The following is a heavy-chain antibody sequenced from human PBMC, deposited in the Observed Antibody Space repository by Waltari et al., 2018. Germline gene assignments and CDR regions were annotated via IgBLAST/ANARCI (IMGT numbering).Heavy chain of an antibody. J-gene: IGHJ4*02. V-gene: IGHV4-38-2*02. CDR3: ARDLRYCSGGSCYTQLDY. CDR1: GYSISSGYY. D-gene: IGHD2-15*01. CDR2: IYHSGST. Sequence: QVQLQESGPGLVKPSETLSLTCAVSGYSISSGYYWGWIRQPPGKGLEWIGSIYHSGSTYYNPSLKSRVTISVDTSKNQFSLKLSSVTAADTAVYYCARDLRYCSGGSCYTQLDYWGQGTLVTVSS.